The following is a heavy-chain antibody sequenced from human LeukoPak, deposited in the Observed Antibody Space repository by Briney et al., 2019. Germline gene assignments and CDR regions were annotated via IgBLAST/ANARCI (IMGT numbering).Heavy chain of an antibody. CDR1: GYTFTGYY. V-gene: IGHV1-2*02. J-gene: IGHJ4*02. CDR2: INPNSGGT. Sequence: GASVKVSCKASGYTFTGYYMHWVRQAPGQGLEWMGWINPNSGGTNYAQKFQGRVTMTRDTSISTAYMELSRLRSDDTAVYYCARVPPESFGYYFDYWGQGTLVTVSS. CDR3: ARVPPESFGYYFDY. D-gene: IGHD3-16*01.